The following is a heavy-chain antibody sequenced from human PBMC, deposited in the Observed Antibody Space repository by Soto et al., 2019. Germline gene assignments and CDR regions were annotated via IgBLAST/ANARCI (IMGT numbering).Heavy chain of an antibody. CDR2: IKQDGREK. V-gene: IGHV3-7*01. CDR3: ATGGRTFDY. J-gene: IGHJ4*02. Sequence: GGSLRLSCAASEFPFSTYWMSWVRQAPGKGLEWVANIKQDGREKYYVDSVKGRFTISRDNAKNSLYVQMNSLRAEDTAVYYCATGGRTFDYWGQGTLVTVSS. CDR1: EFPFSTYW.